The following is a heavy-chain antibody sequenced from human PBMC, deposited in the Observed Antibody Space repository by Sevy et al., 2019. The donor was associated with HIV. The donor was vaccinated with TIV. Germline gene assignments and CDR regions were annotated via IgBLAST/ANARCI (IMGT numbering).Heavy chain of an antibody. Sequence: KQSQTLSLTCAISGDSVSSSSAAWNWFRQSPSRGLEWLGRTYYRSKWYSDYEVSVKGRVTINPDTSKYQFSLHLESVTPEDTAVYFCARGDELNSYYYGMDVWGQGTTVTVSS. J-gene: IGHJ6*02. CDR1: GDSVSSSSAA. V-gene: IGHV6-1*01. CDR3: ARGDELNSYYYGMDV. D-gene: IGHD1-7*01. CDR2: TYYRSKWYS.